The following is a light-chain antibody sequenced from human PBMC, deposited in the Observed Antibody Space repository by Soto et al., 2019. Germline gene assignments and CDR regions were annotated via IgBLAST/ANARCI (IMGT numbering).Light chain of an antibody. CDR1: SSNIGADYV. J-gene: IGLJ1*01. Sequence: QPVLTQPPSVSGAPGQRVTISCTGSSSNIGADYVVHWYQQLPGTAPKLLIYGNSNRPSGVPDRFSGSKSGTSASLAITGLQAEDEADYYCQSYDSSLSGFVFGTGTKVTVL. V-gene: IGLV1-40*01. CDR3: QSYDSSLSGFV. CDR2: GNS.